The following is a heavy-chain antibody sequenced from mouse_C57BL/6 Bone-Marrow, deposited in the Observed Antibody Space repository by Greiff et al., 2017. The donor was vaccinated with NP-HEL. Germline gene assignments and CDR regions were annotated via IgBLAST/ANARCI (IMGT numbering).Heavy chain of an antibody. D-gene: IGHD2-4*01. V-gene: IGHV1-59*01. CDR2: IDPSDSYT. Sequence: VQLQQPGAELVRPGTSVKLSCKASGYTFTSYWMHWVKQRPGQGLEWIGVIDPSDSYTNYNQKFKGKATLTVDTSSSTAYMQLSSLTSEDSAVYYCARLALLYDYPAWFAYWGQGTLVTVSA. CDR1: GYTFTSYW. J-gene: IGHJ3*01. CDR3: ARLALLYDYPAWFAY.